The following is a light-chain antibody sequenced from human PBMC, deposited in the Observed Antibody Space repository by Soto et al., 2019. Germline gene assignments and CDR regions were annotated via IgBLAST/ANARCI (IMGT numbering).Light chain of an antibody. CDR3: TSYAGGNDV. V-gene: IGLV2-8*01. Sequence: QSALTQPPSASGSPGQSVTISCTGTSSDVGGYNYVSWYQQYPGKVPKLMVYEVNKRPSGVPDRFSGSKSGNTASLTVSGLQAEDEADCYCTSYAGGNDVFGTGTEVTVL. J-gene: IGLJ1*01. CDR2: EVN. CDR1: SSDVGGYNY.